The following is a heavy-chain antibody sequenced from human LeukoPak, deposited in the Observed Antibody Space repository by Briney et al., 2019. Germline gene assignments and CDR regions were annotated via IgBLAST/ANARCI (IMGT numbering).Heavy chain of an antibody. D-gene: IGHD3-3*01. J-gene: IGHJ3*02. CDR1: GYTFTSYY. CDR3: ARDLTIFGVVIHAFDI. CDR2: INPSGGST. Sequence: ASVKVSCKASGYTFTSYYMHWLRQAPGQGLEWMGIINPSGGSTSYAQKFQGRVTMTRDTSTSTAYMELSSLRSEDTAVYYCARDLTIFGVVIHAFDIWGQGTMVTVSS. V-gene: IGHV1-46*01.